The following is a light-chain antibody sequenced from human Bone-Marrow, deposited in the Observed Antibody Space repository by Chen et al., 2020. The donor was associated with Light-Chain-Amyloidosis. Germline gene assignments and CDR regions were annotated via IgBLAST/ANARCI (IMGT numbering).Light chain of an antibody. Sequence: SYELTQPPSVSVSPGQTARITCSGDDLPTKYAYWYQQKPGQAPVLVIHRDTERPSGISERFAGCSSGRTATLNISGVQAEDEADYHCQSADSSGTDEVIFGGGTKLTVL. CDR1: DLPTKY. CDR2: RDT. J-gene: IGLJ2*01. V-gene: IGLV3-25*03. CDR3: QSADSSGTDEVI.